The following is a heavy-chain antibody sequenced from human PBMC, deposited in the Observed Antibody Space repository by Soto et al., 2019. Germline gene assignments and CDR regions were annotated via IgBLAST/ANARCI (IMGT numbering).Heavy chain of an antibody. V-gene: IGHV3-74*01. Sequence: EVQLVESGGGLVQPGGSLRLSCAASGFTLSGRSMHWVRQAPGKGLVWVSGIDNAGTDSTYADSVKGRFTSSRDNAKKMLYLQMNSRRVEDTALYYCASVWFGPDVWGKGTTVPVSS. J-gene: IGHJ6*04. CDR1: GFTLSGRS. CDR3: ASVWFGPDV. D-gene: IGHD3-10*01. CDR2: IDNAGTDS.